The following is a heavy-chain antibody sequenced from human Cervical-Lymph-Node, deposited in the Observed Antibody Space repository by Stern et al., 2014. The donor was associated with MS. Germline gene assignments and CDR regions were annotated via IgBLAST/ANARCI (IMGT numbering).Heavy chain of an antibody. Sequence: VQLVESGPGLVKPSETLSLRCTVSGGSLSGYYWSWIRQPPGKGLEWIGYIYYSGNANYNSSLKSRATMSVDTSKNQFSLRLSSVTAADTAVYYCARDYGSGDIDYGMDVWGQGTTVIVTS. CDR1: GGSLSGYY. CDR2: IYYSGNA. D-gene: IGHD3-10*01. J-gene: IGHJ6*02. V-gene: IGHV4-59*01. CDR3: ARDYGSGDIDYGMDV.